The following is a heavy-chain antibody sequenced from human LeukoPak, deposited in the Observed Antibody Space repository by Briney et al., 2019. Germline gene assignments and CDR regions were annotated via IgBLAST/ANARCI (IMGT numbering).Heavy chain of an antibody. CDR3: ARDFIVVVPAAHDYYMDV. CDR1: GFTFSSYW. D-gene: IGHD2-2*01. J-gene: IGHJ6*03. V-gene: IGHV3-7*01. CDR2: IKQDGSEK. Sequence: GGSLRLSCAASGFTFSSYWMSWVRQAPGKGLEWVANIKQDGSEKYYVDSVKGRFTISRDNAKNSLYLQTNSLRAEDTAVYYCARDFIVVVPAAHDYYMDVWGKGTTVTVS.